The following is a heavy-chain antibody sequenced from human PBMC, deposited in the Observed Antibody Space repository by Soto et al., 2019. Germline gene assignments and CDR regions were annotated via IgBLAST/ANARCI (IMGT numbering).Heavy chain of an antibody. CDR3: AKGVLPKHYYYYMDV. CDR1: GGSISSGGYY. CDR2: IYYSGST. J-gene: IGHJ6*03. V-gene: IGHV4-31*03. D-gene: IGHD3-10*01. Sequence: SETLSLTCTVSGGSISSGGYYWSWIRQHPGKGLEWIGYIYYSGSTYYNPSLKSRVTISVDTSKNQFSLKLSSVTAADTAVYYCAKGVLPKHYYYYMDVWGKGTTVTVSS.